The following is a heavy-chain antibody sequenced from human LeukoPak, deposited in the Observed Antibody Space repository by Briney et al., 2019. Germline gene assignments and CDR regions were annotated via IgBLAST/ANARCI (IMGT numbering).Heavy chain of an antibody. D-gene: IGHD1-7*01. CDR3: ARGRVANWNYGWFDP. J-gene: IGHJ5*02. Sequence: SETLSLTCAVYGGSFSGYYWSWIRQPPGKGLEWIGEINQSGSTNYNPSLKSRVTISVDTSKNQFSLKLSSVTAADTAVYYCARGRVANWNYGWFDPWGQGTLVTVSS. CDR1: GGSFSGYY. CDR2: INQSGST. V-gene: IGHV4-34*01.